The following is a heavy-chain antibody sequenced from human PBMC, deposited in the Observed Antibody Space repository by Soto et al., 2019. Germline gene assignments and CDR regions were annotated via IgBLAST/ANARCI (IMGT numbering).Heavy chain of an antibody. CDR2: ISSSSSYI. V-gene: IGHV3-21*01. D-gene: IGHD3-10*01. J-gene: IGHJ4*02. CDR1: GFTFSSYS. CDR3: ARDPMVRGVSI. Sequence: GGSLRLSCAASGFTFSSYSMNWVRQAPGKGLEWVSSISSSSSYIYYADSVKGRFTISRDNAKNSLYLQMNSLRAEDTAVYYCARDPMVRGVSIWGQGTLVTVSS.